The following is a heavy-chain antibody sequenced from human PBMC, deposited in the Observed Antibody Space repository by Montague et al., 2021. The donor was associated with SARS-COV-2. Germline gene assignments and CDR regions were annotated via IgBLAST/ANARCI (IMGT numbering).Heavy chain of an antibody. Sequence: LVKPTQTLTLTCTFSGFSLSTSGMCVSWIRQSPGGGREWIGQINYGGSTKYNPSLRSRVTISIDTSKNQFSLKLTSVTAADTAEYYCARGAPGYWGQGTLVTVSS. J-gene: IGHJ4*02. V-gene: IGHV4-31*03. D-gene: IGHD1-1*01. CDR2: INYGGST. CDR1: GFSLSTSGMC. CDR3: ARGAPGY.